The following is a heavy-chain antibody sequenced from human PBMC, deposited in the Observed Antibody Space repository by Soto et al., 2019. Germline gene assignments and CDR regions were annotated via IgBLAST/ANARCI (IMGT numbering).Heavy chain of an antibody. D-gene: IGHD6-13*01. CDR2: IIPIFGTA. Sequence: ASVKVSCKASGGTFSSYAISWVRQAPGQGLEWMGGIIPIFGTANYAQKFQGRVTITADESTSTAYMELSSLRSEDTAVYYCATQLADLYDYWGQGTLVTVSS. CDR3: ATQLADLYDY. V-gene: IGHV1-69*13. CDR1: GGTFSSYA. J-gene: IGHJ4*02.